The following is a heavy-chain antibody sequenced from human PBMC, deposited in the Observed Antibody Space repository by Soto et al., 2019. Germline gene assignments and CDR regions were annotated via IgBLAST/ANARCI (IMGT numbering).Heavy chain of an antibody. V-gene: IGHV4-31*03. CDR1: GGSISSGGYY. J-gene: IGHJ4*02. CDR3: ARASPSGSYPGYYFDY. CDR2: IYYSGST. Sequence: SETLSLTCTVSGGSISSGGYYWSWIRQHPGKGLEWIGYIYYSGSTYYNPSLKSRVTISVDTSKNQFSLKLSSVTAADTAVYYCARASPSGSYPGYYFDYWGQGTLVTVSS. D-gene: IGHD1-26*01.